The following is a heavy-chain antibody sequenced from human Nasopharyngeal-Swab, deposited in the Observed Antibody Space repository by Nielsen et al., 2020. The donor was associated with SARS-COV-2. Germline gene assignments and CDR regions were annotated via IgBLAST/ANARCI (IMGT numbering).Heavy chain of an antibody. D-gene: IGHD3-22*01. CDR1: GFTFSSYP. CDR2: ISSSSSYI. V-gene: IGHV3-21*01. Sequence: GESLKISCAASGFTFSSYPMSWVRQSPGKGLEWVSSISSSSSYIDYADSLKGRFTVSRDNAKNSLYLQMNSLRAEDTAVYYCAKDQFLRCYHSSERHDAFDVWGQGTTVIVSS. CDR3: AKDQFLRCYHSSERHDAFDV. J-gene: IGHJ3*01.